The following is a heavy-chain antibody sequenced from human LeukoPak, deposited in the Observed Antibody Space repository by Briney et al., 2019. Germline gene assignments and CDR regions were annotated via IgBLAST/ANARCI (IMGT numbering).Heavy chain of an antibody. CDR3: ASPNCSSTSCYERTYYYYGMDV. CDR1: GGTFSSYA. D-gene: IGHD2-2*01. J-gene: IGHJ6*02. Sequence: GASVKVSCKASGGTFSSYAISWVRQAPGQGLEWMGGIIPIFGTANYAQKFQGRVTITADESTSTAYMELSSLRSEDTAVYYCASPNCSSTSCYERTYYYYGMDVWGQGTTVTVSS. V-gene: IGHV1-69*13. CDR2: IIPIFGTA.